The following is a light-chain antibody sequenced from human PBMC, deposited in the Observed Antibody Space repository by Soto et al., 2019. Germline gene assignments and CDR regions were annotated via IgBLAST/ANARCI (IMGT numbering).Light chain of an antibody. V-gene: IGLV1-40*01. CDR2: GNS. Sequence: QSVLTLPPSVSGAPWQRVTISCTGSSSNIGAGYDVHWYQQLPGTAPKLLIYGNSNRPSGVPDRFSGSKSGTSASLAITGLQAEDEADYYCQSYDSSLSGWVFGGGTKLTVL. CDR3: QSYDSSLSGWV. CDR1: SSNIGAGYD. J-gene: IGLJ3*02.